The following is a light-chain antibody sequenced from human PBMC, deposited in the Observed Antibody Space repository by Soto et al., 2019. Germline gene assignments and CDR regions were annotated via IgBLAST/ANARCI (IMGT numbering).Light chain of an antibody. Sequence: QSVLTQPASVSGSPGQSITISCTGATTDVDGYDYVSWYQQHPGQAPKLMIFDVNNRPSGVSGRFSGSKSGDTASLTISGLQAEDDGDYYCTSYTGSAPFSVFGSGTKLTVL. J-gene: IGLJ1*01. CDR2: DVN. CDR1: TTDVDGYDY. V-gene: IGLV2-14*03. CDR3: TSYTGSAPFSV.